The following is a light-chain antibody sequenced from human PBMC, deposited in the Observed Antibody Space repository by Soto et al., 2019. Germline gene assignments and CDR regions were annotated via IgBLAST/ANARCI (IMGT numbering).Light chain of an antibody. CDR2: AAS. CDR1: QGISSY. CDR3: QQYNSYWAT. Sequence: DIQLTQSPSFLSASVGDRVTITCRASQGISSYLAWYQQKPGKAPKLLIYAASTLQSGVPSRFSGSGSGTEFTLTISSLQPDDFATYYCQQYNSYWATFGQGTKVDIK. V-gene: IGKV1-9*01. J-gene: IGKJ1*01.